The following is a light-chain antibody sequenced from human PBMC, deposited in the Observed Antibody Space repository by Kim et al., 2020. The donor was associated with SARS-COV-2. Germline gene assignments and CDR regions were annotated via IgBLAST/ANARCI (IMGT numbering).Light chain of an antibody. CDR3: NSRDSSGNHVL. V-gene: IGLV3-19*01. J-gene: IGLJ3*02. CDR2: GDK. CDR1: SLRGYY. Sequence: AVGQTVTITCQGDSLRGYYASWFRQKSGQAPILVIYGDKNRPSGIPDPFSGSGSGNTASLTITGAQAEDEADYYCNSRDSSGNHVLFGGGTQLTVL.